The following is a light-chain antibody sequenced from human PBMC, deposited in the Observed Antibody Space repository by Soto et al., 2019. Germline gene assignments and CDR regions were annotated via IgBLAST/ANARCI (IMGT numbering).Light chain of an antibody. CDR2: DAS. CDR3: QQRSNGPLT. CDR1: QSVSSY. Sequence: EIVLTQSPSTLSLSPGERATLSCRASQSVSSYLAWYQHKPGQAPRLLIYDASTRATGIPARFSGSGSGTDFTLTISTLEPEDFAVYYCQQRSNGPLTFGGGTKVEIK. J-gene: IGKJ4*01. V-gene: IGKV3-11*01.